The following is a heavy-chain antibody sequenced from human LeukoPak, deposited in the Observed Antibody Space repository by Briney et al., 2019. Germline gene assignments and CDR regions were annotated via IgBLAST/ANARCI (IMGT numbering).Heavy chain of an antibody. D-gene: IGHD3-22*01. Sequence: GGSLRLSCAASGFTFSSYAMSWVRQAPGKGLEWVSAISGSGGSTYYADSAKGRFTISRDNSKNTLYLQMNSRRAEDTAVYYCAKSYDSSGYYYLRDQYYFDYWGQGTLVTVSS. CDR3: AKSYDSSGYYYLRDQYYFDY. J-gene: IGHJ4*02. CDR2: ISGSGGST. CDR1: GFTFSSYA. V-gene: IGHV3-23*01.